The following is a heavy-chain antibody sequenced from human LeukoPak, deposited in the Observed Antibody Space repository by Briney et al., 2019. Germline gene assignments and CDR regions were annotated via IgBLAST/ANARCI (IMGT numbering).Heavy chain of an antibody. Sequence: GTSRRLSCAASGLILSSYGIHWVRQAPGKGLEWVAVIWYDGTNIYYGDSVKGRFSISRDNSKNTVYLQMDSLRAEDTAVYYCARDHYDSSGYYGVYYYGMDVWGQGTTVTVSS. CDR1: GLILSSYG. V-gene: IGHV3-33*01. D-gene: IGHD3-22*01. J-gene: IGHJ6*02. CDR3: ARDHYDSSGYYGVYYYGMDV. CDR2: IWYDGTNI.